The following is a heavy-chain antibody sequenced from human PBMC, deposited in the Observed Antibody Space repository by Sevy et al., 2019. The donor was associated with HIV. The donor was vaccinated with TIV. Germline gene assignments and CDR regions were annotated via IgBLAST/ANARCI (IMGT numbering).Heavy chain of an antibody. J-gene: IGHJ4*02. V-gene: IGHV3-49*03. CDR1: GFTFGEYA. CDR3: IKSDYDFDFDY. D-gene: IGHD5-12*01. CDR2: IRSKDYGGTT. Sequence: GGCLRLSCTTSGFTFGEYAMSWFRQAPGKGLEWVGFIRSKDYGGTTEYAASVQGRFTISRDDSKHIAYLQMNSLKTEDTGVYYCIKSDYDFDFDYWGQGTQVTVSS.